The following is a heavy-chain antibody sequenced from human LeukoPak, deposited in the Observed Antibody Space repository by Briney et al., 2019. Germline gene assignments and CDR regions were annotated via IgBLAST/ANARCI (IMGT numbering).Heavy chain of an antibody. D-gene: IGHD2-2*01. Sequence: GGSQTLFCALSGLSFSTYYVNWARQAPGKGLEWLSYISSSGSNIYYADSVKGRFTISRDNAKNSLYLQMNSLRAEDTAVYYCTRTPRDIVVVPAAMRGWFDPWGEGTLVSVSS. V-gene: IGHV3-48*03. CDR3: TRTPRDIVVVPAAMRGWFDP. J-gene: IGHJ5*02. CDR1: GLSFSTYY. CDR2: ISSSGSNI.